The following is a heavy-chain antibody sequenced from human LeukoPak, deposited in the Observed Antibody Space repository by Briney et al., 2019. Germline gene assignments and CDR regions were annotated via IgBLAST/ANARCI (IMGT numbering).Heavy chain of an antibody. J-gene: IGHJ4*02. CDR1: GFTFSSYA. D-gene: IGHD3-22*01. V-gene: IGHV3-23*01. CDR2: ISGSGGST. Sequence: GGSLRLSCAASGFTFSSYAMSWVRQAPGKGLEWVSAISGSGGSTYYADSVKGRFTISRDNSKNTLYLQMNSLRAEDTAVYYCARAGTMIVVVITFDYWGQGTLVTVSS. CDR3: ARAGTMIVVVITFDY.